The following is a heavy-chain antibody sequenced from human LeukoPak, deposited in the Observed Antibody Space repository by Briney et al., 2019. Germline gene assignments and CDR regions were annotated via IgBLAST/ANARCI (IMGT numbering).Heavy chain of an antibody. V-gene: IGHV3-30*02. CDR2: IQFDGSFK. J-gene: IGHJ4*02. CDR3: ATHCSGTACHRDY. CDR1: GFTFVSSA. D-gene: IGHD2-2*01. Sequence: GGSLRLSCAASGFTFVSSAMHWVRQAPGKGLECVAFIQFDGSFKHYSDSVKGRFAISRDNSKNTLYLEMNSLRPEDTGVYYCATHCSGTACHRDYWGQGTLVTVSS.